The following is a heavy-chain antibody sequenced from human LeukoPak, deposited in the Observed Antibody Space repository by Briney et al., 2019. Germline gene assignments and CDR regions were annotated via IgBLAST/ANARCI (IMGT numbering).Heavy chain of an antibody. CDR3: ARDGRRGGYDFWSGDELYYYYYGMDV. CDR2: ISYDGSNK. CDR1: GFTFSSYA. D-gene: IGHD3-3*01. J-gene: IGHJ6*02. Sequence: PGRSLRLSCAASGFTFSSYAMHWVRQAPGKGLEWVAVISYDGSNKYYADSVKGRFTISRDNSKNTLYLQMNSLRAEDTAVYYCARDGRRGGYDFWSGDELYYYYYGMDVWGQGTTVTVSS. V-gene: IGHV3-30-3*01.